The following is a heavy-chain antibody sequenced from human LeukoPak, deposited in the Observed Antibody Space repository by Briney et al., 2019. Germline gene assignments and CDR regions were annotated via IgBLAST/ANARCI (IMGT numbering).Heavy chain of an antibody. Sequence: GESLKISCKGSGYNFNYHWIGWVRQKPGKGLEWMGIIYPGDSDTRYSPSFQGRVTISADKSISTAYLQWSSLKASDIAMYYCARLNRDSVIIGPLIYFDYWGQGTLVTVSS. D-gene: IGHD1-20*01. J-gene: IGHJ4*02. CDR3: ARLNRDSVIIGPLIYFDY. V-gene: IGHV5-51*01. CDR2: IYPGDSDT. CDR1: GYNFNYHW.